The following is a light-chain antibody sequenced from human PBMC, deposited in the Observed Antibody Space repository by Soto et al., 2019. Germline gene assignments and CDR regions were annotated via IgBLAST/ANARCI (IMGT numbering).Light chain of an antibody. CDR1: SSDVGGYNY. CDR3: SSYTTVPSPQWV. V-gene: IGLV2-14*01. CDR2: EVS. Sequence: QSVLTQPASVSGSPGQSITISCTGTSSDVGGYNYVSWYQQHPGKAPKLMIYEVSNRPSGVSNRFSGSKSGNTASLTISGLQAEDEADYYCSSYTTVPSPQWVFAGGTKRTVL. J-gene: IGLJ3*02.